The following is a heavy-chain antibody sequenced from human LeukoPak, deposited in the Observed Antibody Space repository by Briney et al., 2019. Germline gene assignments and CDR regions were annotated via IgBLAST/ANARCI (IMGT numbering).Heavy chain of an antibody. D-gene: IGHD2-2*01. CDR3: AKDRDCSSTSCLFDY. Sequence: HSGGSLRLSCAASGFTFSSYAMSWDRQAPGKGLEWVSAISGSGGSTYYADSVKGRFTISRDNSKNTLYLQMNSLGAEDTAVYYCAKDRDCSSTSCLFDYWGQGTLVTVSS. V-gene: IGHV3-23*01. CDR2: ISGSGGST. CDR1: GFTFSSYA. J-gene: IGHJ4*02.